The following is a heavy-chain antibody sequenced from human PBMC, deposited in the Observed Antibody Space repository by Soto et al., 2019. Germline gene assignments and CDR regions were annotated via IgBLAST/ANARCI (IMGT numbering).Heavy chain of an antibody. V-gene: IGHV4-4*07. CDR2: IYTSGST. CDR3: ARDVMVRGPRSWFDP. CDR1: GGSISSYY. J-gene: IGHJ5*02. Sequence: SETLSLTCTVSGGSISSYYWRWIRQPAGKGLEWIGRIYTSGSTNYNPSLKSRVTMSVDTSKNQFSLKLSSVTAADTAVYYCARDVMVRGPRSWFDPWGQGTLVTVSS. D-gene: IGHD3-10*01.